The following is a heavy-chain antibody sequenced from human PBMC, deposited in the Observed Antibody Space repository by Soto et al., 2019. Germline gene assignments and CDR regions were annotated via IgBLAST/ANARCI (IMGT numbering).Heavy chain of an antibody. J-gene: IGHJ6*02. CDR3: VRLPGYCSGTSCYGYYVMDV. D-gene: IGHD2-2*01. CDR2: INYSGNT. CDR1: GGSGSSNSYS. Sequence: SETLSLTCTVSGGSGSSNSYSWGWIRQSPGKGLEWIGSINYSGNTYYNPSLTGRVTISVDTSQSQFSMKLTSMTAADTAVYFCVRLPGYCSGTSCYGYYVMDVWGQGTTVTVSS. V-gene: IGHV4-39*01.